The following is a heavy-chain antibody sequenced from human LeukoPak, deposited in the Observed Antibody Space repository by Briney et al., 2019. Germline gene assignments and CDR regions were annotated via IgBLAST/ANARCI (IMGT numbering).Heavy chain of an antibody. D-gene: IGHD1-1*01. V-gene: IGHV4-59*01. J-gene: IGHJ4*02. CDR2: IYYSGST. Sequence: PSGTLSLTCTVSGDSITSFNWSWVRQPPGKGLEWIGYIYYSGSTNYNPYLKRRVTISIYPSKNQFSLNLTSVTAADTAVYFCARGTTPTSYWGQGALVTVSS. CDR3: ARGTTPTSY. CDR1: GDSITSFN.